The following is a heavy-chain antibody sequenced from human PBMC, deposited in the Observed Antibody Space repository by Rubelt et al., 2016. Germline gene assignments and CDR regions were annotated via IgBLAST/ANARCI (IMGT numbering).Heavy chain of an antibody. CDR1: GFTFTTYA. D-gene: IGHD3-10*01. CDR3: ARDRYSGHGSGSYYAAFNY. CDR2: ISTSGGTT. V-gene: IGHV3-23*01. J-gene: IGHJ4*02. Sequence: EVQLLESGGGLVQPGGSLRLSCATSGFTFTTYAMSWVRQAPGKGLDWVSAISTSGGTTYYADSVKGRFTISRDNSRHTLYLQMNSRRAEDTAICYCARDRYSGHGSGSYYAAFNYWGQGILGTVSS.